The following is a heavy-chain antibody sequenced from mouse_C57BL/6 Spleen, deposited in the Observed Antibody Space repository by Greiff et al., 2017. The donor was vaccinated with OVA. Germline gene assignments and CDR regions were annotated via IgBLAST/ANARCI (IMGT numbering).Heavy chain of an antibody. CDR2: ISSGSSTI. CDR1: GFTFSDYG. Sequence: EVKLEESGGGLVKPGGSLKLSCAASGFTFSDYGMHWVRQAPEKGLEWVAYISSGSSTIYYADTVKGRFTISRDNAKNTLFLQMTSLRSEDTAMYYCARRANWDDWYFDVWGTGTTVTVSS. J-gene: IGHJ1*03. V-gene: IGHV5-17*01. D-gene: IGHD4-1*01. CDR3: ARRANWDDWYFDV.